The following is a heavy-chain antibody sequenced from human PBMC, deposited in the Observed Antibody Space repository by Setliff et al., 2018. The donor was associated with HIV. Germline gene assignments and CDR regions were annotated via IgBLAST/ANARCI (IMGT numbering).Heavy chain of an antibody. CDR2: IDYNAITT. Sequence: GESLKISCAASGFNINRYWMRWVRQGPGKGLVWVSRIDYNAITTNYADSVKGRFTISRDNAKNTMYLQMNSLRVEDTAMYYCVSLVTTIDTAFDHWGQGTMVTVSS. J-gene: IGHJ3*01. CDR1: GFNINRYW. D-gene: IGHD4-17*01. V-gene: IGHV3-74*01. CDR3: VSLVTTIDTAFDH.